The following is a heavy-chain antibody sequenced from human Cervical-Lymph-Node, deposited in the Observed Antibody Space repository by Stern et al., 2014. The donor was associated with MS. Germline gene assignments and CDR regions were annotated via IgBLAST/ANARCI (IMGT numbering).Heavy chain of an antibody. V-gene: IGHV5-51*01. CDR1: GYNFLTYW. CDR3: ARHTAGDWYFDL. Sequence: VQLVQSGAEVKKPGKPLKISCKGSGYNFLTYWIGWVRQMPGQGLEWMGAIYPDDSETRYRPSFQGQVTISADWSIDTAYLQWSSLKPSDSAIYYCARHTAGDWYFDLWGRGTLVTVSS. J-gene: IGHJ2*01. CDR2: IYPDDSET. D-gene: IGHD5-18*01.